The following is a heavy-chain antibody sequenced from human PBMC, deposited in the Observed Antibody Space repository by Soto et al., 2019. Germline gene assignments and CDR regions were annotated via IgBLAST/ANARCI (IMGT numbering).Heavy chain of an antibody. J-gene: IGHJ4*02. CDR1: GYTFTSYD. D-gene: IGHD5-18*01. V-gene: IGHV1-8*01. CDR2: MNPNSGNT. CDR3: ARGRSYGFPFDY. Sequence: ASVKVSCKASGYTFTSYDINWVRQATGQGLEWMGWMNPNSGNTGYAQKFKGRVTMTRNTSISTAYMELSGLRSEDTAVYYCARGRSYGFPFDYWGQGTSVTVSS.